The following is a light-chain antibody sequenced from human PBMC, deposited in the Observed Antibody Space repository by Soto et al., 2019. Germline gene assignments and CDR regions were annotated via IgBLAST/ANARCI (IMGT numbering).Light chain of an antibody. Sequence: DIQMTQSPSSLSASVGDRVTIPCRASQSIGSYLNWYQHKPGKAPKLLIYAASSLQSGVPSRFSGSGSGTDFTLTISSLQPEDFATYYCQQSYSTPLTFGGGTKVDIK. J-gene: IGKJ4*01. CDR1: QSIGSY. CDR2: AAS. V-gene: IGKV1-39*01. CDR3: QQSYSTPLT.